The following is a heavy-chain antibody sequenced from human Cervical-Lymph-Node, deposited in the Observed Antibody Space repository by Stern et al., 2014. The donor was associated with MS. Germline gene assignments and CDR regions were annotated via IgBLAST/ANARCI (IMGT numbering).Heavy chain of an antibody. V-gene: IGHV3-9*01. CDR3: AKDLNSYDSSGYDC. CDR2: ISWHSGRI. Sequence: EVQLVESGGGLVQPGRSLRLSCAASGFTFDDYAMHWVRQAPGKCLEWVSGISWHSGRIGYADSVKGRFTISRDNAKNSLYLQMNSLRAEDTALYYCAKDLNSYDSSGYDCWGQGTLVTVSS. CDR1: GFTFDDYA. D-gene: IGHD3-22*01. J-gene: IGHJ4*02.